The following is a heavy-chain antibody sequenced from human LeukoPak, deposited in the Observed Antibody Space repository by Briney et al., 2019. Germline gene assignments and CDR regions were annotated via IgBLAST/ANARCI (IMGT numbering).Heavy chain of an antibody. Sequence: TGGSLRLSCAASGFTFSSYWMHWVRQAPGKGLVWVSHIKSDGSRTNYADSVKGRFTISRDNAKNTVYLQVNSLRVEDTAVYCCGRGLRPVDYWGQGTLVTVSS. CDR3: GRGLRPVDY. V-gene: IGHV3-74*01. CDR2: IKSDGSRT. CDR1: GFTFSSYW. J-gene: IGHJ4*02.